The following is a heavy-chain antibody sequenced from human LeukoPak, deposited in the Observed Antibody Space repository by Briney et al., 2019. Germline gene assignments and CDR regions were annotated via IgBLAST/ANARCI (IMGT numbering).Heavy chain of an antibody. J-gene: IGHJ4*02. CDR2: FNPSGGST. Sequence: ASVKVSCKASGCTFTSFYIHWVRQAPGQGLEWMGVFNPSGGSTRFARKFQGRVTMTGDMSTATVYMELHSLRYEDTAVYFCARDSDYGDLGGLDYWGQGTLVTVSS. V-gene: IGHV1-46*01. CDR3: ARDSDYGDLGGLDY. CDR1: GCTFTSFY. D-gene: IGHD4-17*01.